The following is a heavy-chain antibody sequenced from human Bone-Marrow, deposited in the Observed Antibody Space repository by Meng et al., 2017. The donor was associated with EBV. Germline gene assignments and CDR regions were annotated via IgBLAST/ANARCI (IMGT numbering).Heavy chain of an antibody. D-gene: IGHD3-16*01. CDR2: IDYGGIST. CDR1: GFIFNNYR. V-gene: IGHV3-21*01. Sequence: EVQLVESGGGLGEPGGSLRLSCAASGFIFNNYRMNWVRQAPGKGLEWVSVIDYGGISTYYADSVKGRFTISRDNAKNSVSLQMNNLRAEDTAVYYCVREEYDPRDFWGQGTLVTVSS. CDR3: VREEYDPRDF. J-gene: IGHJ4*02.